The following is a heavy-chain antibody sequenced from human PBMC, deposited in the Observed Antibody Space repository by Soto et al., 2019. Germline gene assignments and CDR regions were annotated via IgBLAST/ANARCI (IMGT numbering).Heavy chain of an antibody. CDR2: ISGSGGST. Sequence: EVRLLESGGGLVQPGGSLRLSCAASGFTFSSYAMSWVRQAPGKGLEWVSAISGSGGSTYYADSVKGRFTISRDNSKNTLYLQMNSLRAEDTAVYYCAKDRARYYDRVDAFDIWGQGTMVTVSS. CDR1: GFTFSSYA. J-gene: IGHJ3*02. D-gene: IGHD3-22*01. V-gene: IGHV3-23*01. CDR3: AKDRARYYDRVDAFDI.